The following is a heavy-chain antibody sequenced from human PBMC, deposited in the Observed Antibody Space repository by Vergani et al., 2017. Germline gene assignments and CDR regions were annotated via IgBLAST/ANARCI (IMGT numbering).Heavy chain of an antibody. Sequence: EVQLLESGGGLVQPGGSLRLSCAASGFTFSSYAMSWVRQAPGKGLEWVSAISGSGGSTYYADSVKGRFTISRDNSKNTLYLQMNSLRAEDTAVYYCEILPTTVTKGDYWGQGTLVTVSS. CDR3: EILPTTVTKGDY. J-gene: IGHJ4*02. CDR1: GFTFSSYA. V-gene: IGHV3-23*01. D-gene: IGHD4-17*01. CDR2: ISGSGGST.